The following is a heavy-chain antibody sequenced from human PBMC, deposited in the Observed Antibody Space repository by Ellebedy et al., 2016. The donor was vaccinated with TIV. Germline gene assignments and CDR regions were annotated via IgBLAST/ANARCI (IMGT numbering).Heavy chain of an antibody. CDR3: ARHEYYYGSGSYYNWWYFDY. CDR1: GDSIRNSRYY. Sequence: MPSETLSLTCTVSGDSIRNSRYYWGWIRQPPGKGLEWIGSVYYNGNTSYNPSLKSRVTITVDTSKNQFSLRLRSVTAADTAVYYCARHEYYYGSGSYYNWWYFDYWGQGTLVTVSS. J-gene: IGHJ4*02. V-gene: IGHV4-39*01. CDR2: VYYNGNT. D-gene: IGHD3-10*01.